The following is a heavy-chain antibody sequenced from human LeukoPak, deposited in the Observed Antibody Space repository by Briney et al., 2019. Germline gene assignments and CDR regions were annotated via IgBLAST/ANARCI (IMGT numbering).Heavy chain of an antibody. J-gene: IGHJ4*02. CDR3: ARDQDSSGYYSRFDY. V-gene: IGHV3-7*01. CDR2: IKQDGSEK. Sequence: GGSLRLSCAASGFTFSSYWMSWVRQAPGKGLEWVANIKQDGSEKYYVDSVKGRFTISRDNAKNSLYPQMNSLRAEDTAVYYCARDQDSSGYYSRFDYWGQGTLVTVSS. D-gene: IGHD3-22*01. CDR1: GFTFSSYW.